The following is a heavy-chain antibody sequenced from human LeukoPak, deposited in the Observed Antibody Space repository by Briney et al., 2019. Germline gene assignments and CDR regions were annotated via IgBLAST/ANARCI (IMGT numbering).Heavy chain of an antibody. Sequence: NPGGSLRLSCAASGFTFSDYYMSWIRQAPGKGLEWVSYISSSGSTIYYADSVKGRFTISRDNAKNSLYLQMNSLRAEDTAVYYCAKAEGVLMVYAFDYWGQGTLVTVSS. CDR2: ISSSGSTI. J-gene: IGHJ4*02. CDR1: GFTFSDYY. V-gene: IGHV3-11*01. CDR3: AKAEGVLMVYAFDY. D-gene: IGHD2-8*01.